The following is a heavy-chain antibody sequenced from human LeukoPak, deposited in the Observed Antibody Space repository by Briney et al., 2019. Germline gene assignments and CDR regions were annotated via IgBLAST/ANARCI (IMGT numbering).Heavy chain of an antibody. CDR3: ARDHIVVAGAFDI. Sequence: PGESLRLSCAASGFTFSSYGMHWVRQAPGKGLEWVAFIRYDGSNKYYADSVKGRFTISRDNSKNTLYQQMNSLRAEDTAVYYCARDHIVVAGAFDIWGQGTMVTVSS. CDR2: IRYDGSNK. V-gene: IGHV3-30*02. D-gene: IGHD2-21*01. CDR1: GFTFSSYG. J-gene: IGHJ3*02.